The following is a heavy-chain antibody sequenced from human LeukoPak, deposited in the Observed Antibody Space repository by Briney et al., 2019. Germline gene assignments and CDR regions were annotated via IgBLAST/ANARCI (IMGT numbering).Heavy chain of an antibody. CDR1: GFTVSSNY. V-gene: IGHV3-66*02. J-gene: IGHJ3*02. CDR2: IYSGGST. Sequence: GGSLRLSCVASGFTVSSNYMTWVRQAPGEGLEWVSVIYSGGSTYYADSVKGRFTISRENSKNTLYVQMNSLRVEDTAVYYCAMSSGWIDAFDIWGQGTMVTVSS. D-gene: IGHD6-19*01. CDR3: AMSSGWIDAFDI.